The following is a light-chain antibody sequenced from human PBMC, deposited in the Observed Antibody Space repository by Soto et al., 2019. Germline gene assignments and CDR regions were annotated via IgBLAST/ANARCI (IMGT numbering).Light chain of an antibody. Sequence: QLVLTQSPSASASLGASVKLTCTLSSGHSSYAIAWHQQQPEKGPRYLMKLNSDGSHSKGDGIPDRFSGSSSGAERYLTISSLQSEDEADYYCQTWSTDIRVFSGGTKLTVL. CDR3: QTWSTDIRV. CDR1: SGHSSYA. CDR2: LNSDGSH. V-gene: IGLV4-69*01. J-gene: IGLJ3*02.